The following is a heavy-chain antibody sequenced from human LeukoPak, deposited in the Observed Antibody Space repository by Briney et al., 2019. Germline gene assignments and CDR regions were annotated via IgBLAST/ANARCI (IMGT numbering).Heavy chain of an antibody. CDR1: GGTFSSYA. CDR2: IIPIFGTA. Sequence: GASVKVSCKASGGTFSSYAISWVRQAPGQGLEWMGGIIPIFGTANYAQKFQGRVTITTDESTSTAYMELSSLRSEDTAVYYCARAPGSGGSCYFDYYYYMDVWGKGTTVTVSS. CDR3: ARAPGSGGSCYFDYYYYMDV. V-gene: IGHV1-69*05. D-gene: IGHD2-15*01. J-gene: IGHJ6*03.